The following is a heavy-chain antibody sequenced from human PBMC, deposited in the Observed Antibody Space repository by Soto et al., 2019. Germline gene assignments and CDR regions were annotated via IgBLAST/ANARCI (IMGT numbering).Heavy chain of an antibody. CDR2: ISAYNGNT. CDR3: ARDKYYYDSSGYPADY. V-gene: IGHV1-18*04. J-gene: IGHJ4*02. CDR1: GYTFTSYG. Sequence: ASVKVSCKXSGYTFTSYGISWVRQAPGQGLEWMGWISAYNGNTNYAQKLQGRVTMTTDTSTSTAYMEPRSLRSDDTAVYYCARDKYYYDSSGYPADYWGQGTLVTVSS. D-gene: IGHD3-22*01.